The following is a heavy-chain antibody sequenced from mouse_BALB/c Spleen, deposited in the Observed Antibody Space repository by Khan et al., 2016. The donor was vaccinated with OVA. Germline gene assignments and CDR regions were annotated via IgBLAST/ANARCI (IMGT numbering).Heavy chain of an antibody. D-gene: IGHD1-1*01. CDR3: ARHWVGIMDY. V-gene: IGHV5-6*01. Sequence: EVELVESGGDLVKPGGSLKLSCAVPGFTFSTYGMSWVRQTPDKRLEWFATISSAGTYTYYPDSVKGRFTISRDNAKNTPDMQVNRLRSEGTAMYYCARHWVGIMDYWGQGTSLTVSS. J-gene: IGHJ4*01. CDR1: GFTFSTYG. CDR2: ISSAGTYT.